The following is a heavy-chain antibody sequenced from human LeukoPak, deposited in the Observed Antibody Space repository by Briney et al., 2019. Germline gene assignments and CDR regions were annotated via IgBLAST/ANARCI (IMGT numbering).Heavy chain of an antibody. V-gene: IGHV3-30*02. J-gene: IGHJ4*02. CDR3: AKDQRFSNGY. CDR1: GFTFSNYG. D-gene: IGHD5-18*01. Sequence: PGGSLRLSCAVSGFTFSNYGMHWVRQAPGKGLEWVAFIRYDGSNKFYPDSVKGRFTISRDNSKNTLYLQMNSLRAEDTAVYYCAKDQRFSNGYWGQGTLVTVSS. CDR2: IRYDGSNK.